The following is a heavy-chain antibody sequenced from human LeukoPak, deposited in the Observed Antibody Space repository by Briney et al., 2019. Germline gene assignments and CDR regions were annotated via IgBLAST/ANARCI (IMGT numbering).Heavy chain of an antibody. CDR3: AKGTYYYGSTESTGSWYFDL. Sequence: GRSLRLSCAASGFTFSSYGMHWVRQAPGKGLEWVAVISYDGSNKYYADSVKGRFTISRDNSKNTLYLQMNSLRAEDTAVYYCAKGTYYYGSTESTGSWYFDLWGRGTLVTVSS. CDR2: ISYDGSNK. CDR1: GFTFSSYG. J-gene: IGHJ2*01. D-gene: IGHD3-10*01. V-gene: IGHV3-30*18.